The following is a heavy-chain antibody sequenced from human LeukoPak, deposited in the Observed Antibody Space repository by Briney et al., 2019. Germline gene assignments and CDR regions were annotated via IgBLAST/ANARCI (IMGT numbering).Heavy chain of an antibody. D-gene: IGHD6-19*01. CDR1: GFTFSSYA. V-gene: IGHV3-30-3*01. CDR3: ARVGVAGAIGDY. Sequence: GGSLRLSCAASGFTFSSYAMHWVRQAPGKGLEWVAVISYDGSNKYYADSVKGRFTISRDNSKNTLYLQMDSLRAEDTAVYYCARVGVAGAIGDYWGQGTLVTVSS. J-gene: IGHJ4*02. CDR2: ISYDGSNK.